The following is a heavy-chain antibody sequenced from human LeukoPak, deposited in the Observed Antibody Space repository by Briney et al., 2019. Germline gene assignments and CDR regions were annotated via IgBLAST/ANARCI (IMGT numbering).Heavy chain of an antibody. Sequence: SVKVSCKVSGYTLTELSMHWVRQAPGKGLEWMGGIIPIFGTANYAQKFQGRVTITADESTSTAYMELSSLRSEDTAVYYCASKRGYSYGFDYWGQGTLVSVSS. CDR1: GYTLTELS. J-gene: IGHJ4*02. D-gene: IGHD5-18*01. CDR2: IIPIFGTA. V-gene: IGHV1-69*13. CDR3: ASKRGYSYGFDY.